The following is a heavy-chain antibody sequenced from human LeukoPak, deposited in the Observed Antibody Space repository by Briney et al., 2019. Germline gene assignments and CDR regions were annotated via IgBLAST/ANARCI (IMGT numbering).Heavy chain of an antibody. CDR1: GGSFSGYY. Sequence: SDTLSLTCAVYGGSFSGYYWSWIRQPPGKWLEWIGEITHRGSIIYNPSLTSRVTISVDTSKNQLSLRLSSVTAADTAVYYCAREAQYCSVGYCYGVYFQHLGQGTLVTVSS. J-gene: IGHJ1*01. V-gene: IGHV4-34*01. CDR3: AREAQYCSVGYCYGVYFQH. CDR2: ITHRGSI. D-gene: IGHD2-15*01.